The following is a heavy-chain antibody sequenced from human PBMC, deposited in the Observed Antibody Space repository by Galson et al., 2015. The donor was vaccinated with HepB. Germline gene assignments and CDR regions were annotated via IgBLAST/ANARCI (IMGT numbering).Heavy chain of an antibody. V-gene: IGHV3-30*03. CDR1: GVTVNNAG. J-gene: IGHJ4*02. Sequence: SLRLSCAVSGVTVNNAGIHWIRQAPGKGLERVASISSDGNTKIYVASVKGRFTISRDNAKNTVYLEMNSLRAEDTAVYYCGRDVWGFPDYWGQGTLVTVSS. CDR2: ISSDGNTK. CDR3: GRDVWGFPDY. D-gene: IGHD7-27*01.